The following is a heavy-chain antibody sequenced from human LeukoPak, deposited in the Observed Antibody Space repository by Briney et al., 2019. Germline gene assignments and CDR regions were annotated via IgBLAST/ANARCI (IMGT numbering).Heavy chain of an antibody. CDR3: AKDRYGSGSQTIDY. D-gene: IGHD3-10*01. CDR1: GFTFSSYG. V-gene: IGHV3-30*18. J-gene: IGHJ4*02. Sequence: GGSLRLSCAASGFTFSSYGMHWVRQAPGKGLEWVAVISYDGSNKYYADSVKGRFTISRDNSKNTLYLQMNSLRAEDTAVYYCAKDRYGSGSQTIDYWGQGTLVTVSS. CDR2: ISYDGSNK.